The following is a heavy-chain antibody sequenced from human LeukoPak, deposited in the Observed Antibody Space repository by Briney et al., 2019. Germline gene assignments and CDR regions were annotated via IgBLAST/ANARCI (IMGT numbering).Heavy chain of an antibody. CDR1: GGSISSYD. CDR3: ARERASDGTYYYDSSGSLPFDY. CDR2: ISDSGST. D-gene: IGHD3-22*01. V-gene: IGHV4-59*12. J-gene: IGHJ4*02. Sequence: PSETLSLTCTVSGGSISSYDWNWIRQTPGKGLEWIGHISDSGSTNYNPSLKSRVTISVDTSKNQFSLKLSSVTAADTAVYYCARERASDGTYYYDSSGSLPFDYWGQGTLVTVSS.